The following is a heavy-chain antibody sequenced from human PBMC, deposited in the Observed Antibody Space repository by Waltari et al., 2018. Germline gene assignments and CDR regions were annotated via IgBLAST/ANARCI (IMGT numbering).Heavy chain of an antibody. CDR1: GGSVSSSSYY. V-gene: IGHV4-39*01. Sequence: QLQLQESGPGLVKPSETLSLTCTVSGGSVSSSSYYWGWIRQPPGKGLEGMGGINYSGRTYHNPSLKSRVTISVDTSKNQFSLKVNAVTAAATAVYSCARRAPDSSGSQYYFDHWGQGTLVTVSS. J-gene: IGHJ4*02. CDR2: INYSGRT. CDR3: ARRAPDSSGSQYYFDH. D-gene: IGHD3-22*01.